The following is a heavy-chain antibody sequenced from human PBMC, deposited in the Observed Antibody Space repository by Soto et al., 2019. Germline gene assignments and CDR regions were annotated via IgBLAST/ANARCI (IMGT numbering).Heavy chain of an antibody. Sequence: QVQLQESGPGLVKPSETLSLTCTVSGGSSSSYYWSRIRQPLGKGLEWIGYIYYSGSTIYNPSRKRRVTLSVDTSKNQFSLKPSSVTAADTAVYYCARRWGGTFDYWGQGTLVTVSS. J-gene: IGHJ4*02. D-gene: IGHD2-21*01. V-gene: IGHV4-59*01. CDR1: GGSSSSYY. CDR2: IYYSGST. CDR3: ARRWGGTFDY.